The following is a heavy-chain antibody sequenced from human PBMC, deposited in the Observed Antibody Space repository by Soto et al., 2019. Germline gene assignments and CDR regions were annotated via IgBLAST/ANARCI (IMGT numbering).Heavy chain of an antibody. CDR1: GFTFSSYA. CDR2: ISGSGGST. D-gene: IGHD6-19*01. CDR3: AKEPIAVAGTYYGMGV. Sequence: GGSLRLSCAASGFTFSSYAMSWVRQAPGKGLEWVSAISGSGGSTYYADSVKGRFTISRDNSKNTLYLQMNSLRAEDTAVYYCAKEPIAVAGTYYGMGVWGQGTTVTVSS. V-gene: IGHV3-23*01. J-gene: IGHJ6*02.